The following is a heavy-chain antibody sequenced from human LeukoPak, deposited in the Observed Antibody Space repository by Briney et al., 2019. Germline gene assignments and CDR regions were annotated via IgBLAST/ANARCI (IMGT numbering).Heavy chain of an antibody. V-gene: IGHV2-70*11. CDR2: IDWDDDK. CDR3: ARMRPGTDSAFDI. Sequence: RGSGPTLVNPTQTLTLTCTFSGFSLSTSGMCVSWIRQPPENALEWLARIDWDDDKYYSTSLKPRLTISKDTSKNQVVLTMTNMDPVDAATYYCARMRPGTDSAFDIWGQGTMVTVSS. J-gene: IGHJ3*02. CDR1: GFSLSTSGMC.